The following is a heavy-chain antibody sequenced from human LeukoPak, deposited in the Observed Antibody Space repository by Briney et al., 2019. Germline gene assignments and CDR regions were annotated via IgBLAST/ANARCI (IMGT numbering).Heavy chain of an antibody. D-gene: IGHD1-1*01. V-gene: IGHV3-30*18. Sequence: QTGGSLRLSCGASGFTFSTYPMHWVRQAPGKGLEWVAAISKEGSNKYYADSVKGRYTISRDSSKNTLYLEMNSLSGEDTAVYYCVKRGGDGRPYFFDYWGQGTLVTVSS. J-gene: IGHJ4*02. CDR3: VKRGGDGRPYFFDY. CDR2: ISKEGSNK. CDR1: GFTFSTYP.